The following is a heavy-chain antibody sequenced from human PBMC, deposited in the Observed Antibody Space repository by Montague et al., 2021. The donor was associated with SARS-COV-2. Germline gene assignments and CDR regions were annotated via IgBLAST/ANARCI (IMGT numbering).Heavy chain of an antibody. CDR2: IYDTGNT. Sequence: SETLSLTCTVSGGSISGYYWSWIRQPPGKGPEWLGNIYDTGNTNYNPSLKSRVTISEDTSKNQFSLRLTSVTAADTAVYYCARDFRLQLWQTNYYFGLWGRGTLVSVSS. CDR1: GGSISGYY. J-gene: IGHJ2*01. CDR3: ARDFRLQLWQTNYYFGL. D-gene: IGHD5-18*01. V-gene: IGHV4-59*01.